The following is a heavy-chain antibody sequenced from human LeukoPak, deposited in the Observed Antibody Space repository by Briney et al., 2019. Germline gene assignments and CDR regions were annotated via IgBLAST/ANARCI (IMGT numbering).Heavy chain of an antibody. J-gene: IGHJ4*02. D-gene: IGHD3-10*01. CDR2: VFQSVAT. Sequence: SETLSLTCTVSGDSLTSSSYCWAWIRQPPGKGLEWIGSVFQSVATYYNPSLQGRVTRSIDTSKNQCSLKLSSVTAADTAVYYCAREYYGTFEFWGQGTLVPVSP. CDR1: GDSLTSSSYC. CDR3: AREYYGTFEF. V-gene: IGHV4-39*01.